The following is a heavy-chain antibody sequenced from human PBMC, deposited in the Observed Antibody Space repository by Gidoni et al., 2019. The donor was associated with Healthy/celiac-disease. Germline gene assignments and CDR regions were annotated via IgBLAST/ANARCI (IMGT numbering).Heavy chain of an antibody. CDR3: ARVSMVRGFEHDY. V-gene: IGHV4-30-4*01. CDR2: IYYSGST. CDR1: GGSISSGDYY. D-gene: IGHD3-10*01. Sequence: QVQLQESGPGLVKPSQTLSLPCTVSGGSISSGDYYWSWIRQPPGKGLEWIGYIYYSGSTYYNPSLKSRVTISVDTSKNQFSLKLSSVTAADTAVYYCARVSMVRGFEHDYWGQGTLVTVSS. J-gene: IGHJ4*02.